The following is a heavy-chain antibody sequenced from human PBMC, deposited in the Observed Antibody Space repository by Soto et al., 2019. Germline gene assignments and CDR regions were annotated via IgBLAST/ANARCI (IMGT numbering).Heavy chain of an antibody. J-gene: IGHJ4*02. CDR3: AKELRETGGYYFDC. Sequence: QVQLVESGGGVVQPGRSLRLSCAASGFSFSKYGMHWVRQAPGKGLEWVAEMSDDGSKKYYGDSVKGRFTISRDNSKKTLYLLMDSLRPEDTAMYYCAKELRETGGYYFDCWGQGTLVTVSS. CDR2: MSDDGSKK. V-gene: IGHV3-30*18. D-gene: IGHD3-16*01. CDR1: GFSFSKYG.